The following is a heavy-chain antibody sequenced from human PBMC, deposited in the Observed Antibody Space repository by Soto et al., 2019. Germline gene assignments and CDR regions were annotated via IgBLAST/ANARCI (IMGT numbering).Heavy chain of an antibody. CDR2: MNPNSGNT. CDR3: ARGFKAAGRVYYYTYSGMYG. Sequence: DSVQVSCKASGYPFTSYDINWVRQATGQGLEWMGWMNPNSGNTGYAQKFQGRVTMTRNTSISTAYMELSSLRSEDTAVYYCARGFKAAGRVYYYTYSGMYGWGQGTKVTVSS. V-gene: IGHV1-8*01. D-gene: IGHD6-13*01. J-gene: IGHJ6*02. CDR1: GYPFTSYD.